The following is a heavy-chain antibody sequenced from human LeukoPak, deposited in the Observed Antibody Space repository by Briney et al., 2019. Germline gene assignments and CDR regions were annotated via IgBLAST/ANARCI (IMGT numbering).Heavy chain of an antibody. CDR2: IYSGGST. D-gene: IGHD2-15*01. Sequence: PGGSLRLSGAASGFTVSSNYMSWVRQAPGKGLEWVSVIYSGGSTYYADSVKGRFTISRDNSKTTLYLQMNGLRAEDTAVYYCARRKGYPNWFDSWGQGTLVTVSS. CDR1: GFTVSSNY. J-gene: IGHJ5*01. CDR3: ARRKGYPNWFDS. V-gene: IGHV3-66*04.